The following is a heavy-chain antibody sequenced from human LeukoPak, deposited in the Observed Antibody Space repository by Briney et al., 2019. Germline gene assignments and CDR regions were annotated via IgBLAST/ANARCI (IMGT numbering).Heavy chain of an antibody. CDR3: ATIRNSYYYYYMDV. J-gene: IGHJ6*03. V-gene: IGHV1-24*01. CDR1: GYTLTELS. CDR2: FDPEDGET. D-gene: IGHD4-23*01. Sequence: ASVKVSCKVSGYTLTELSMHWVRQAPGKGLEWMGGFDPEDGETIYAQKFQGRVTMIEDTSTDTAYMELSSLRSEDTAVYYCATIRNSYYYYYMDVWGKGTTVTVSS.